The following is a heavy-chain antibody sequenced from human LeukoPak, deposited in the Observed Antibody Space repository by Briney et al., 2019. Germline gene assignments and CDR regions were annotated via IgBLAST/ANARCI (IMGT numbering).Heavy chain of an antibody. CDR1: GGSVRSGSFY. Sequence: PSETLSLTCTVSGGSVRSGSFYWSWIRQPPGKGLEWIAYIYYSGSTNYNPSLKGRITISVDTSKNQFSLKLSSVTAADTAVYYCARAYVDIVSTYPRFYFDSWGQGALVTVSS. CDR2: IYYSGST. CDR3: ARAYVDIVSTYPRFYFDS. V-gene: IGHV4-61*01. J-gene: IGHJ4*02. D-gene: IGHD5/OR15-5a*01.